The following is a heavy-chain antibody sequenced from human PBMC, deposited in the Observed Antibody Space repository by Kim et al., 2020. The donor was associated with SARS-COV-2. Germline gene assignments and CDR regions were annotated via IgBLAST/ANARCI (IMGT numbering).Heavy chain of an antibody. D-gene: IGHD5-18*01. V-gene: IGHV3-30*18. J-gene: IGHJ4*02. CDR2: ISYDGSNK. CDR3: AKDPPGMGYGGLDY. CDR1: GFTFSSYG. Sequence: GGSLRLSCAASGFTFSSYGMHWVRQAPGKGLEWVAVISYDGSNKYYADSVKGRFTISRDNSKNTLYLQMNSLRAEDTAVYYCAKDPPGMGYGGLDYWGQGTLVTVSS.